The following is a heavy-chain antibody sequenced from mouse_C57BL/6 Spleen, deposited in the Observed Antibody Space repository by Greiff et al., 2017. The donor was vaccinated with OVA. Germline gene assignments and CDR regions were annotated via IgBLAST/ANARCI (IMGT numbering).Heavy chain of an antibody. CDR2: IWSDGST. CDR1: GFSLTSYG. D-gene: IGHD1-1*01. J-gene: IGHJ4*01. V-gene: IGHV2-6-1*01. Sequence: QVQLQESGPGLVAPSQSLSITCTVSGFSLTSYGVHWVRQPPGKGLEWLVVIWSDGSTTYNSALKSRLSISKDNSKSQVFLKMNSLQTDDTAMYYCARHPHYYGSSYDYAMDYWGQGTSVTVSS. CDR3: ARHPHYYGSSYDYAMDY.